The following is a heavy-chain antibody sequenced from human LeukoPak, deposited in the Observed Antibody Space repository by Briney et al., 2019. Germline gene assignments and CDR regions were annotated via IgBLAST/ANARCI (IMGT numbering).Heavy chain of an antibody. CDR3: ARDFKYYGSGSYYAVPRIDP. CDR1: GYTFTGYY. J-gene: IGHJ5*02. Sequence: ASVKVSCKASGYTFTGYYMHWVRQAPGQGLEWMGLINPNSGGTNYAQKFQGRVTMTRDTSISTAYMELSRLRSDDTAVYYCARDFKYYGSGSYYAVPRIDPWDQGTLVTVSS. V-gene: IGHV1-2*02. CDR2: INPNSGGT. D-gene: IGHD3-10*01.